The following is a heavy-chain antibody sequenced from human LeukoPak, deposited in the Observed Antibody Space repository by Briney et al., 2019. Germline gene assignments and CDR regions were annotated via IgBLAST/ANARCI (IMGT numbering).Heavy chain of an antibody. CDR3: ARDSYGNYDY. D-gene: IGHD5-18*01. CDR1: GGSISSSSYY. CDR2: IYYSGST. V-gene: IGHV4-39*07. Sequence: PSETLSLTCTVSGGSISSSSYYWGWIRQPPGKGREWIVSIYYSGSTYYNPSRKSRVTISVDTSKNQFSLKLSSVTAADTAVYYCARDSYGNYDYWGQGTLVTVSS. J-gene: IGHJ4*02.